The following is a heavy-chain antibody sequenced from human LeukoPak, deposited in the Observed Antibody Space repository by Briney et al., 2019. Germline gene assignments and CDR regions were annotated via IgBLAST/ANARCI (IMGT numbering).Heavy chain of an antibody. CDR2: IHNSGTT. V-gene: IGHV4-34*01. CDR3: ARRYYYNLGSFPFDF. Sequence: SETLSLTCAVSGGPFSGYFWSWIRQPSGKGLEWIGEIHNSGTTNYNPSLNSRATISEDTSKNQFYLNLSSVTAADTAVYYCARRYYYNLGSFPFDFWGQGTLVTVSS. J-gene: IGHJ4*02. D-gene: IGHD2/OR15-2a*01. CDR1: GGPFSGYF.